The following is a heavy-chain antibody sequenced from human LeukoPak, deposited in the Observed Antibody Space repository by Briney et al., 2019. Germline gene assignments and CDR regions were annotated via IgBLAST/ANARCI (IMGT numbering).Heavy chain of an antibody. V-gene: IGHV3-30*03. Sequence: GGSLRLSCAASGFTFSSYGMHWVRQAPGKGLEWVAVISYDGSNKYYADSVKGRFTISRDNSKNTLYLQMNSLRAEDTAVYYCARGPRVATYYYFDYWGQGTLVTVSS. D-gene: IGHD1-1*01. J-gene: IGHJ4*02. CDR3: ARGPRVATYYYFDY. CDR1: GFTFSSYG. CDR2: ISYDGSNK.